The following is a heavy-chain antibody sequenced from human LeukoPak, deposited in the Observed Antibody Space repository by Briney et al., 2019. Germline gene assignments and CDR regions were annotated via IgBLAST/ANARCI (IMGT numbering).Heavy chain of an antibody. CDR3: AKGGKWDVTPFDY. D-gene: IGHD1-26*01. CDR2: INTDGSIT. CDR1: GFTFSTYL. V-gene: IGHV3-74*01. Sequence: GVTLRLSCAASGFTFSTYLMHWVRQAPGKGLVWVSRINTDGSITTYADSVKGRFTISRDNSKNTLYLQVNSLRVEDTAVYYCAKGGKWDVTPFDYWGQGTLVTVSS. J-gene: IGHJ4*02.